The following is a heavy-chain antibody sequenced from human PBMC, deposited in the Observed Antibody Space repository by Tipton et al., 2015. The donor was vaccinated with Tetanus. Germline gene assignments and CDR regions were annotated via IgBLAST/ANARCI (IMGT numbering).Heavy chain of an antibody. D-gene: IGHD3-22*01. Sequence: GLVKPSETLSLTCTVSGGSISSSSYYWGWIRQPPGKGLEWIGSIYNTGNTYYNPSLGSRVTMSVDTSKIQFSLKVTSVTAADTAVYYCARLSSSANDAHVFDIWGQGTMVTVSS. J-gene: IGHJ3*02. CDR2: IYNTGNT. CDR1: GGSISSSSYY. CDR3: ARLSSSANDAHVFDI. V-gene: IGHV4-39*01.